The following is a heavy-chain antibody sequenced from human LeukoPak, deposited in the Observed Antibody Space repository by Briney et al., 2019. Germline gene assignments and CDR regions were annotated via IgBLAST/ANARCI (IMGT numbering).Heavy chain of an antibody. CDR2: VYSGGST. Sequence: GGSLRLSCAASGFTVSSNCMSWVRQAPGKGLGWESVVYSGGSTYYAASVKGRFTISRANSKNTLYLQMNRLRAEDTAVYYCARVSAFGTDYYYYGMDVWGQGTTVTVSS. J-gene: IGHJ6*02. CDR3: ARVSAFGTDYYYYGMDV. V-gene: IGHV3-66*01. CDR1: GFTVSSNC. D-gene: IGHD3-16*01.